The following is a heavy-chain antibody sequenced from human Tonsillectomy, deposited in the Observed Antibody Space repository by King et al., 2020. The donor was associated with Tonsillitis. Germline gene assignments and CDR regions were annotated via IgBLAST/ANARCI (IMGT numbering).Heavy chain of an antibody. J-gene: IGHJ4*02. V-gene: IGHV3-30*02. Sequence: VQLVESGGGVVQSGGSLRLSCAASGFTFRSYGMHWVRQAPGKGLEWVAYISYDGSNKYYADAVKGRFTISRDISKNTVYLQMSSLRVEDTAVYYCAKARASGDYEPLDHWGQGTLVTVS. CDR1: GFTFRSYG. CDR2: ISYDGSNK. D-gene: IGHD4-17*01. CDR3: AKARASGDYEPLDH.